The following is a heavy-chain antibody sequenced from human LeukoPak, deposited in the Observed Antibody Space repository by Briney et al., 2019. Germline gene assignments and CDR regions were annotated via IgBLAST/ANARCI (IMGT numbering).Heavy chain of an antibody. J-gene: IGHJ4*02. CDR1: GFTFTTYS. Sequence: RTGGSLRLSCEASGFTFTTYSMTWVRQAPGKGLEWVSIISRGSSAIFSADALKGRFTISRDDAKNLLYLDMNNLRAEDTAVYYCARGHTAVTRHFDFWGQGTLVTVSS. V-gene: IGHV3-21*01. CDR2: ISRGSSAI. CDR3: ARGHTAVTRHFDF. D-gene: IGHD4-17*01.